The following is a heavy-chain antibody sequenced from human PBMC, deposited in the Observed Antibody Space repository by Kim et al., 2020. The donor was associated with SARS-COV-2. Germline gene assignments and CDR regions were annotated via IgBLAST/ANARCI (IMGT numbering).Heavy chain of an antibody. Sequence: ASVKVSCKASGYSFTGYYIHWVRQAPGQGLECMGRINPNNGDTKYAQTFQGRVTMTRDTSISTAYMELSSLRSDDTAMYYCARDRGGDIVAVVAAKYYYSGMDVWGQGTSVTVSS. CDR2: INPNNGDT. J-gene: IGHJ6*02. D-gene: IGHD2-15*01. CDR1: GYSFTGYY. CDR3: ARDRGGDIVAVVAAKYYYSGMDV. V-gene: IGHV1-2*06.